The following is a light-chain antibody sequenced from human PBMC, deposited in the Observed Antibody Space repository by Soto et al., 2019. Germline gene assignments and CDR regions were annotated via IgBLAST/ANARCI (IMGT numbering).Light chain of an antibody. Sequence: QSVLTQPPSLSGAPGQNIIISCTGGGSNIGAGFDVHWYQQLPGTAPKLLIYGNTNRPSGVPDRFSGSKSGTSASLVITGRQAEDASHYDCQSSDTCLSGPVGFGGATKLTVL. CDR3: QSSDTCLSGPVG. J-gene: IGLJ2*01. CDR1: GSNIGAGFD. V-gene: IGLV1-40*01. CDR2: GNT.